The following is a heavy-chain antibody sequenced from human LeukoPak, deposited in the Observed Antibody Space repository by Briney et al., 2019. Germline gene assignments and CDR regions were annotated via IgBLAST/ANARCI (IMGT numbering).Heavy chain of an antibody. J-gene: IGHJ4*02. V-gene: IGHV4-30-4*07. CDR3: ARTVYYDFWSGYYSTEYFDY. CDR1: GGSISSGGYT. Sequence: MSSETLSLTCAVSGGSISSGGYTWSWIRQPPGKGLEWIGYIYYSGNTYYNPSLKSRVTISVDTSKNQFSLKLSSVTAADTAVYYCARTVYYDFWSGYYSTEYFDYWGQGTLVTVSS. CDR2: IYYSGNT. D-gene: IGHD3-3*01.